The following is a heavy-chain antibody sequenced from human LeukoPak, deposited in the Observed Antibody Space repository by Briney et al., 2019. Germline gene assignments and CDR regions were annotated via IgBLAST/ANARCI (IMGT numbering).Heavy chain of an antibody. Sequence: GGSLRLSCTASGFTFSSYAMHWVRQAPGKGLEWVAVISYDGSNKYYADSVKGRFTISRDNSKNTLYLQMNSLRAEDTAVYYCARGSRCSGGSCYDNWFDPWGQGTLVTVSS. D-gene: IGHD2-15*01. CDR2: ISYDGSNK. V-gene: IGHV3-30*04. J-gene: IGHJ5*02. CDR1: GFTFSSYA. CDR3: ARGSRCSGGSCYDNWFDP.